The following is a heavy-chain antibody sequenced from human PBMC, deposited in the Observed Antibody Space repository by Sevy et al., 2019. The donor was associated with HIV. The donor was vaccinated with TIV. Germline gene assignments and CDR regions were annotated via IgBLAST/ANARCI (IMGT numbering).Heavy chain of an antibody. CDR3: AREGGYISARSPGSY. Sequence: GGSLRLSCAASGFTFNTHAMHWVRQAPGKGLEWVALISYDGIIKYYADSVKGRLTISRDNSKNTLSLQMNSLRIEDTAVYYSAREGGYISARSPGSYWGQGTLVTASS. V-gene: IGHV3-30*04. J-gene: IGHJ4*02. CDR2: ISYDGIIK. D-gene: IGHD5-18*01. CDR1: GFTFNTHA.